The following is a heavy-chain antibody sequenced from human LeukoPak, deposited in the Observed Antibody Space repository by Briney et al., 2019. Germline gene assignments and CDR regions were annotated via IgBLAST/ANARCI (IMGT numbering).Heavy chain of an antibody. CDR2: INHSGST. Sequence: SETLSLTCAVYGGSFSGYYWSWIRQPPGKGLEWIGEINHSGSTNYNPSLKSRVTISVDTSKNQFSLKVKSVNAADTAVYYCARPRASRTYPNDAFDIWGQGTMVTVSS. CDR3: ARPRASRTYPNDAFDI. D-gene: IGHD2-2*01. J-gene: IGHJ3*02. CDR1: GGSFSGYY. V-gene: IGHV4-34*01.